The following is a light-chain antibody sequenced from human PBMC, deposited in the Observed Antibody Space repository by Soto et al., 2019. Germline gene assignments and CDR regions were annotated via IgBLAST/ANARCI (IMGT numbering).Light chain of an antibody. CDR2: EVS. Sequence: QSALTQPASVSGSPGQSITISCTETTNDVGGYNYVSWYQQHPGKAPKLLIFEVSSRPSGVSNRFSGSKSGNTASLTISALQAEDEADYFCNSYTSSTSRPYVFGTGTQLTVL. CDR1: TNDVGGYNY. CDR3: NSYTSSTSRPYV. J-gene: IGLJ1*01. V-gene: IGLV2-14*01.